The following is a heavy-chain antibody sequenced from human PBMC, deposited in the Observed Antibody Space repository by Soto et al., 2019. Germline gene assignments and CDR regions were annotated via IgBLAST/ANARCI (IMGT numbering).Heavy chain of an antibody. D-gene: IGHD6-13*01. V-gene: IGHV1-69*13. CDR3: AIAFYSSSWSRTYYFDY. Sequence: SVKVSCKASGGTFSSYAISWVRQAPGQGLERMGGIIPIFGTANYAQKFQGRVTITADESTSTAYMELSSLRSEDTAVYYCAIAFYSSSWSRTYYFDYWGQGTLVTVSS. CDR2: IIPIFGTA. CDR1: GGTFSSYA. J-gene: IGHJ4*02.